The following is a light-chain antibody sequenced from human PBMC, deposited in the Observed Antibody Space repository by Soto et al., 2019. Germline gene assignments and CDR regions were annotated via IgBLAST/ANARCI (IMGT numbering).Light chain of an antibody. CDR3: QQYSQWPLT. CDR1: HSVTSN. Sequence: EIVMTQSPATLSVSPVERATLSCRASHSVTSNLAWYQQKPGQAPRLLMYGVSTRATGIPARFGGSGSATEFTLTISSLQSEDFAVYYCQQYSQWPLTFGGGTKVDI. V-gene: IGKV3-15*01. CDR2: GVS. J-gene: IGKJ4*01.